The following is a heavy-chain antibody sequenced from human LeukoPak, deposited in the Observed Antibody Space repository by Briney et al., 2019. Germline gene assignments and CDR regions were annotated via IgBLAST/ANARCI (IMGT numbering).Heavy chain of an antibody. CDR3: AKDPPPPPAPVAGTPWDY. V-gene: IGHV3-23*01. CDR1: GFTFSSYA. J-gene: IGHJ4*02. CDR2: ISGSGGST. Sequence: GGSLRLSCAASGFTFSSYAMSWVRQPPGKGLEWVSAISGSGGSTYYADSVQGRFTVSRDNSKNTLYLQMNSLRAEDTAVYYCAKDPPPPPAPVAGTPWDYWVQGTLVTVSS. D-gene: IGHD6-19*01.